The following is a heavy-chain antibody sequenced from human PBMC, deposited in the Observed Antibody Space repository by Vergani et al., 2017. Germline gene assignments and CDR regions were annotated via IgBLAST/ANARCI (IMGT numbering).Heavy chain of an antibody. V-gene: IGHV1-69*01. Sequence: QVQLVQSGAEVKKPGSSVKVSCKASGGTFSSYAISWVRQAPGQGLEWMGGIIPIFGTANYAQKFQGRVTITADESTSTAYMELSSLRSEDTAVYYCAREVGTSRITIFGVVHDYYGMDVWGQGTTVTVSS. CDR1: GGTFSSYA. D-gene: IGHD3-3*01. CDR3: AREVGTSRITIFGVVHDYYGMDV. CDR2: IIPIFGTA. J-gene: IGHJ6*02.